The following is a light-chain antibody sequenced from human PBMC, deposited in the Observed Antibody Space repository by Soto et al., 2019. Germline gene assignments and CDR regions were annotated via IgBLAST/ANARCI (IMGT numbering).Light chain of an antibody. J-gene: IGKJ4*01. Sequence: EIVLTQSPGTLSLSPGERATLSCRASQSVTNYQLAWFRQKPGQAPRLLIWGASNRATGIPDRFSGSGSGTDFTLTISGLEPEDFATYYCQQVSGYPLSFGGGTKVDIK. CDR2: GAS. CDR1: QSVTNYQ. V-gene: IGKV3-20*01. CDR3: QQVSGYPLS.